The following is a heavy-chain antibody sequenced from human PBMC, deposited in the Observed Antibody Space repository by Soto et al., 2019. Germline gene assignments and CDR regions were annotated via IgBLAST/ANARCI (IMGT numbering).Heavy chain of an antibody. CDR1: GFTFRSYG. CDR3: AKVSSDLGYYFSGMDV. V-gene: IGHV3-30*18. D-gene: IGHD7-27*01. CDR2: ISYDGSDR. Sequence: QVQLVESGVGVVQPGRSLRLSCAASGFTFRSYGMHWVRQAPGKGLEWVAVISYDGSDRYYADSVKGRFTISRDKPRITLYLPMNSLRAEDTAVYYCAKVSSDLGYYFSGMDVWGQGTTVIVSS. J-gene: IGHJ6*02.